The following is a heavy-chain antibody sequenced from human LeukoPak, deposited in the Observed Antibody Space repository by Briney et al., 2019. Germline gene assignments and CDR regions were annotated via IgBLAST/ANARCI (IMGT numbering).Heavy chain of an antibody. D-gene: IGHD2-21*01. CDR3: VRDFGPIPLEI. J-gene: IGHJ6*01. CDR1: GYSITAGYD. CDR2: IHHTGVT. Sequence: PPQTLSLTCIVSGYSITAGYDWGWIRQAPGKGLEWIASIHHTGVTYYESSLKSRATISVDTSKNQFSLRLTSVTPADTAIYDYVRDFGPIPLEIWGKG. V-gene: IGHV4-38-2*02.